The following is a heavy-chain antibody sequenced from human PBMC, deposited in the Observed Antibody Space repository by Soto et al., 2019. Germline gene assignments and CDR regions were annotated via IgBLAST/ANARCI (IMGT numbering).Heavy chain of an antibody. Sequence: QVQLQESGPGLVKPSETLSLTCTVSGGSISSYYWSWIRQPPGKGLEWIGYMYFSGSTNYNPSLKCRVTIPVDTSKSQFSLKLSSVTAADTAVYYCAREYSSGWAKWFDPWGQGTLVTVSS. V-gene: IGHV4-59*01. D-gene: IGHD6-19*01. CDR1: GGSISSYY. CDR2: MYFSGST. CDR3: AREYSSGWAKWFDP. J-gene: IGHJ5*02.